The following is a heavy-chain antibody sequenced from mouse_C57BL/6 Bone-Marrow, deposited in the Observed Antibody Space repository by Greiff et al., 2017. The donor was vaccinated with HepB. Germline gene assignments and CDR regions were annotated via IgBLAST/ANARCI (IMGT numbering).Heavy chain of an antibody. CDR1: GYTFTDYN. CDR3: ARVDYGSSYWYFDV. V-gene: IGHV1-18*01. Sequence: VQLQQSGPELVKPGASVKIPCKASGYTFTDYNMDWVKQSHGTSLEWIGDINPNNGGTIYNQKFKGKATLTVDKSSSTAYMELRSLTAEDTAVYYCARVDYGSSYWYFDVWGTGTTVTVSS. J-gene: IGHJ1*03. D-gene: IGHD1-1*01. CDR2: INPNNGGT.